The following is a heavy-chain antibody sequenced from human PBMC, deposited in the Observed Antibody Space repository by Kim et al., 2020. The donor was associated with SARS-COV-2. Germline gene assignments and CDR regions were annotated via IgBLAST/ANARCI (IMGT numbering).Heavy chain of an antibody. J-gene: IGHJ3*02. CDR3: ARPQGYDSSGYYSDAFDI. Sequence: GGSLRLSCAASGFTFSSYAMSWVRQAPGKGLEWVSAISGSGGSTYYADSVKGRFTISRDNSKNTLYLQMNSLRAEDTAVYYCARPQGYDSSGYYSDAFDIWGQGTMVTVSS. CDR1: GFTFSSYA. V-gene: IGHV3-23*01. CDR2: ISGSGGST. D-gene: IGHD3-22*01.